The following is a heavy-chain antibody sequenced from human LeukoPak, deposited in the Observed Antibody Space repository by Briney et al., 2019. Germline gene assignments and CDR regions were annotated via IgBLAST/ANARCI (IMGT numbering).Heavy chain of an antibody. J-gene: IGHJ4*02. CDR1: GFTFTNYW. CDR3: GTVFDH. V-gene: IGHV3-74*01. CDR2: IDIDGTGT. Sequence: GGSLRLSCAASGFTFTNYWMHWVRQAPGKGLVWVSRIDIDGTGTSYADSVKGRFTISRDNAKNTVSLQMNSLKAEDTAVYYCGTVFDHWGPGILVAVSS.